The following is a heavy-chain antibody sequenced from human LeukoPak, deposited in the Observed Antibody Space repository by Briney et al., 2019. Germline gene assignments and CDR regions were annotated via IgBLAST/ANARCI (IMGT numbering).Heavy chain of an antibody. D-gene: IGHD3-9*01. J-gene: IGHJ4*02. CDR2: ISSNGGST. CDR1: GFTFNNYA. CDR3: AMNELLRYFDWPTDY. V-gene: IGHV3-64*02. Sequence: PGGSLRLSCAASGFTFNNYAIHWVRQAPGKGLEYVSAISSNGGSTYYVDSVKGRFTISRDNSKNTLYLQMNSLRAEDTAVYYCAMNELLRYFDWPTDYWGQGTLVTVSS.